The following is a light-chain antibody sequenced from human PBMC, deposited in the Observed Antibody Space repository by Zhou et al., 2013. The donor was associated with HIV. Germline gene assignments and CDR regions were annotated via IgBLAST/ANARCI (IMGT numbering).Light chain of an antibody. V-gene: IGKV1-27*01. CDR1: QAISNY. CDR3: QQYNSYSGS. Sequence: DIQMTQSPSTLSASVGARVTITCRASQAISNYLAWHQQKPGKVPKVLIYGASTLQSGVPSRFSGNGSGTDFTLTISSLQPDDFATYYCQQYNSYSGSFGQGTKVEFK. CDR2: GAS. J-gene: IGKJ1*01.